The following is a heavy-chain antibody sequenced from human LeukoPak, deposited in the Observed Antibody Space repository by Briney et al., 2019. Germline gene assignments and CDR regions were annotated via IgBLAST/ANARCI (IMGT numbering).Heavy chain of an antibody. CDR1: GYPFTGYY. J-gene: IGHJ3*02. CDR3: ARDRYYYDSRGYPDDAFDI. V-gene: IGHV1-2*02. Sequence: ASVKVSCKASGYPFTGYYMHWVRQAPGQGLEWMGWINPNSGGTNYAQKFQGRVTMTRDTSISTAYMELSRLRSDDTAVYYCARDRYYYDSRGYPDDAFDIWGQGTMVTVSS. D-gene: IGHD3-22*01. CDR2: INPNSGGT.